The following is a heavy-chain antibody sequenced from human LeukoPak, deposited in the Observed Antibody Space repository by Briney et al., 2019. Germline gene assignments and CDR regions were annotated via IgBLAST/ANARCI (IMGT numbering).Heavy chain of an antibody. CDR2: IKHDGSEK. CDR1: GFTFSNYW. V-gene: IGHV3-7*01. CDR3: ARDQTPFV. J-gene: IGHJ4*02. Sequence: PGGSLRLSCAASGFTFSNYWMTWVRQAPGKGLERVANIKHDGSEKYYVDSVKGRFTISRDNAKNSLYLQMNSLRAEDTAVHYCARDQTPFVWGQGILVTVSS.